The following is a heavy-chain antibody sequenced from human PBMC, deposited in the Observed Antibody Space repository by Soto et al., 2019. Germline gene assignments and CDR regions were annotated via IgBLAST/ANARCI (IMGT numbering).Heavy chain of an antibody. CDR1: GFTFSSYG. CDR2: IWYDGSNK. CDR3: ARVAPSIAVAGTLDY. V-gene: IGHV3-33*01. J-gene: IGHJ4*02. D-gene: IGHD6-19*01. Sequence: PGGSLRLSCAASGFTFSSYGMHWVRQAPGKGLEWVAVIWYDGSNKYYADSVKGRFTISRDNSKNTLYLQMNSLRAEDTAVYYCARVAPSIAVAGTLDYWGQGTLVTVSS.